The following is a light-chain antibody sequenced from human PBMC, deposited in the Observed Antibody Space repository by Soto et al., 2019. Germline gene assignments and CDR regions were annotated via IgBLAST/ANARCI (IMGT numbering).Light chain of an antibody. CDR1: QTISRH. CDR2: AAS. V-gene: IGKV1-39*01. Sequence: DIQMTQSPSSLSESVGDRVTITCRASQTISRHLNWYQQKPGKAPKLLIYAASSLQSGVPSRFSGSGSGTDFTLTIRSLQPEDSATYYCQQTYSSLRTFGQGTKVEIK. CDR3: QQTYSSLRT. J-gene: IGKJ1*01.